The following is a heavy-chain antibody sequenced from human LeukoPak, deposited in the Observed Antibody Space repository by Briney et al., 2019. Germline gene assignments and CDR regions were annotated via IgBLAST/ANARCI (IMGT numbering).Heavy chain of an antibody. V-gene: IGHV4-30-4*08. CDR2: IYYSGST. CDR1: GGSISSGAYY. D-gene: IGHD3-10*01. Sequence: SETLSLTCTVSGGSISSGAYYWSWIRQPPGKGLEWIGYIYYSGSTYYNPSLKSRVTISVDTSKNQFSLKLSSVTAADTAVYYCARVPNYYGSGYYYYMDVWGKGTTVTVSS. J-gene: IGHJ6*03. CDR3: ARVPNYYGSGYYYYMDV.